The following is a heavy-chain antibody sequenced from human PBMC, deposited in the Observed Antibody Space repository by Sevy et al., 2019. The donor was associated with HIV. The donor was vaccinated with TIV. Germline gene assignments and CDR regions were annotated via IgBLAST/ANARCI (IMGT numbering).Heavy chain of an antibody. V-gene: IGHV3-21*01. D-gene: IGHD3-10*01. CDR3: ARDMAYGSGSIVYDY. J-gene: IGHJ4*02. CDR1: GFVFSSYT. CDR2: ISSSSRYI. Sequence: GGSLRLSCAASGFVFSSYTMNWVRQSPGKGLEWVSSISSSSRYIFYADSVKGRFTISRDNSRNLLYLQMNSLRAEDTAVYYCARDMAYGSGSIVYDYWGQGTLVTVSS.